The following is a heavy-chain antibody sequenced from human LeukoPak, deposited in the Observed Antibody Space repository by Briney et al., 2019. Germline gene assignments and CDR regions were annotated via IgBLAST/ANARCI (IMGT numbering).Heavy chain of an antibody. J-gene: IGHJ3*02. D-gene: IGHD2-8*02. Sequence: KVSXKGFGYSFTNYWIGWVRQMPGEGLEWMGIIYPDYSETTYSPSFQGQVTMSVDKSINTAYLQWNSLRASDTAMYYCARHTDGNDSDAFDIWGQGTMVAVSS. CDR1: GYSFTNYW. CDR3: ARHTDGNDSDAFDI. V-gene: IGHV5-51*01. CDR2: IYPDYSET.